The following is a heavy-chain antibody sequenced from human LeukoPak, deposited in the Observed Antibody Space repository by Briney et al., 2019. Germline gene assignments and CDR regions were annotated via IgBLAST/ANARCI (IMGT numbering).Heavy chain of an antibody. CDR3: ARKTRGTIYYALDM. V-gene: IGHV1-46*01. Sequence: ASVKVSCKAFGYTFTSYYIHWVRQAPGQGLEWMGLFNPSGGSTTYAQKFQGRVTMTRDMSTSTVYMELSSLRSEDTAVYYCARKTRGTIYYALDMWGQGTRVTVSS. CDR1: GYTFTSYY. D-gene: IGHD1/OR15-1a*01. CDR2: FNPSGGST. J-gene: IGHJ3*02.